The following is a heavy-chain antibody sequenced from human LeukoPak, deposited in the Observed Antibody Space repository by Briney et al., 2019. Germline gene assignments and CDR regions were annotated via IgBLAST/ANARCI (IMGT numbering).Heavy chain of an antibody. CDR2: ISWNSGSI. CDR3: AKDLNRKTSGLYYFDY. V-gene: IGHV3-9*01. CDR1: GFTFSSYW. J-gene: IGHJ4*02. D-gene: IGHD3-22*01. Sequence: GGSLRLSCAASGFTFSSYWMHWVRQAPGKGLEWVSGISWNSGSIGYADSVKGRFTISRDNAKNSLYLQMNSLRAEDTALYYCAKDLNRKTSGLYYFDYWGQGTLVTVSS.